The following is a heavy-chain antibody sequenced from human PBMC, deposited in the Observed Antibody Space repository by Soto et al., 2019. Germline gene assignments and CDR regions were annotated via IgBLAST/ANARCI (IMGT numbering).Heavy chain of an antibody. CDR3: ERGGVSTRTFDH. J-gene: IGHJ4*02. CDR1: GYNFAGYW. Sequence: GESLKISCKGSGYNFAGYWIAWVRQMPGKGLELMGIIYPSDSDTRYRPSFQGQVTISADKSISSAYLQWSSLRASDTAMYYCERGGVSTRTFDHWGQGTPVTVSS. D-gene: IGHD3-3*01. CDR2: IYPSDSDT. V-gene: IGHV5-51*01.